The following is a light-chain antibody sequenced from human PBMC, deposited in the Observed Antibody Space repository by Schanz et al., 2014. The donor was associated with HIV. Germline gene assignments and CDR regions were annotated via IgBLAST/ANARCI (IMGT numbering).Light chain of an antibody. V-gene: IGLV1-51*01. CDR3: GTWDSSLWV. CDR1: NSNIGNNY. Sequence: QSVLTQPPSVSAAPGQKVTISCSGSNSNIGNNYVSWYQQLPGTAPKLLIYDNNKRTSGIPDRFSGSKSGTSATLGITGLQTGDEADYYCGTWDSSLWVFGGGTKLT. CDR2: DNN. J-gene: IGLJ3*02.